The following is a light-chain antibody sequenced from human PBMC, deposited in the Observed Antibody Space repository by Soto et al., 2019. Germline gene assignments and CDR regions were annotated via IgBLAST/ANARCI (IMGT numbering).Light chain of an antibody. V-gene: IGLV4-69*01. CDR3: QTWGTGWRV. CDR2: LNSDGSH. Sequence: QSVLTQSPSASASLGASVKLTCTLSSGHSSYAIAWHQQQPEKGPRYLMKLNSDGSHSKGDGIPDRFSGSRSGAERYLTISSLQSEDEADYYCQTWGTGWRVVGGGTQLTVL. J-gene: IGLJ2*01. CDR1: SGHSSYA.